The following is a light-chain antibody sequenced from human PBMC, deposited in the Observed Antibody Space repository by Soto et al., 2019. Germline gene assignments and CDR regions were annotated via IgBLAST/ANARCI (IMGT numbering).Light chain of an antibody. CDR1: QSVSSSY. Sequence: EIVLTQSPGTLSLSPGERATLFCRASQSVSSSYLAWYQQKPGQAPRLLIYDASNRATGIPARFSGSGSGTDFTLTISSLEPEDFAVYYCQQRSGAFGPGTKVDI. J-gene: IGKJ3*01. V-gene: IGKV3D-20*02. CDR2: DAS. CDR3: QQRSGA.